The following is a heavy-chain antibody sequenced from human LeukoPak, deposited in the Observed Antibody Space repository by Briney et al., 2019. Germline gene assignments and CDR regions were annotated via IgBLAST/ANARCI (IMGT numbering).Heavy chain of an antibody. V-gene: IGHV3-7*01. CDR1: GFTFSSYW. D-gene: IGHD5-18*01. CDR2: IKQDGSEK. Sequence: AGGSLRLSCAASGFTFSSYWMTWIRQAPGKGLEWVANIKQDGSEKYYVDSVKGRFTISRDNAKNSLYLQMNSLRAEDTAVYYCARDTGGGYSCYDCWGQETLVTVSS. CDR3: ARDTGGGYSCYDC. J-gene: IGHJ4*02.